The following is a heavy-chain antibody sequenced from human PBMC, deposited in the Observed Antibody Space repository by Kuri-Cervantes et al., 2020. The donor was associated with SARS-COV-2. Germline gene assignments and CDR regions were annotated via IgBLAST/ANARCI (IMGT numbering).Heavy chain of an antibody. J-gene: IGHJ5*02. Sequence: GGSLRLSCAASGFTFSSYWMSWVRQAPGKGLEWVANIKQDGSEKYYVDSMKGRFTISSDNAKNSLYLQMNSLRAEDTAVYYCARARGYCTNGVCYLWFDPWGQGTLVTVSS. CDR2: IKQDGSEK. CDR1: GFTFSSYW. CDR3: ARARGYCTNGVCYLWFDP. D-gene: IGHD2-8*01. V-gene: IGHV3-7*03.